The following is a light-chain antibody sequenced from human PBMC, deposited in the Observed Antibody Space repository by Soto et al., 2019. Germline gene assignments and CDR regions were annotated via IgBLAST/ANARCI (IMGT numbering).Light chain of an antibody. CDR3: QHYNDYPWT. V-gene: IGKV1-5*03. Sequence: DTQMTQSPSTLSASVGDRVTITCRASQSISDWLAWYQQKPGKAPKLLIYQASILQRGVASRFSGSGSGAEFTLTISGLQAEDFASYYCQHYNDYPWTFGQGTKVEIK. CDR2: QAS. CDR1: QSISDW. J-gene: IGKJ1*01.